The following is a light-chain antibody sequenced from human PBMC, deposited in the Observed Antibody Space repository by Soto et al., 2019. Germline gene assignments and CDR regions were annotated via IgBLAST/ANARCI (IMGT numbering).Light chain of an antibody. CDR2: SAS. V-gene: IGKV3-15*01. J-gene: IGKJ3*01. CDR3: QQYNKWPLT. Sequence: EIVMTQSPVTLSVSPGERATLSCTASQSGNNNVAWYQQKPGHTPRLLIYSASIVATGTPARFSGSGSGSDFTLTISSLQSEDVAVDYCQQYNKWPLTFGHGTKVDIK. CDR1: QSGNNN.